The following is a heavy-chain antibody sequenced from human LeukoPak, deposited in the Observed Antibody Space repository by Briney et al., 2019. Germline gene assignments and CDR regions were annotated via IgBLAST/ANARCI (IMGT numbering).Heavy chain of an antibody. J-gene: IGHJ6*03. CDR1: GFTFSSYG. D-gene: IGHD2-2*01. CDR2: IRYDGSNK. V-gene: IGHV3-30*02. Sequence: QPGGSLRLSCAASGFTFSSYGMHWVRQAPGKGLEWVAFIRYDGSNKYYADSVKGRFTISRDNAKNSLYLQMNSLRAEDTAVYYCARVPAGYMDVWGKGTTVTVSS. CDR3: ARVPAGYMDV.